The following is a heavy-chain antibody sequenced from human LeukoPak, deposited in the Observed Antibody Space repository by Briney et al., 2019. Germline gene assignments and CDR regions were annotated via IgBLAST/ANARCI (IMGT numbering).Heavy chain of an antibody. CDR1: GYTFTSYY. D-gene: IGHD5-12*01. CDR3: ARGTPERYSGYDTYFDY. CDR2: INPSGGST. Sequence: ASVKVSCKASGYTFTSYYMHWVRQAPGQGLEWMGIINPSGGSTSYAQKFQGRVTMTRDTSTSTAYMELSSLRSEDTAVYYCARGTPERYSGYDTYFDYWGQGTLVTVSS. J-gene: IGHJ4*02. V-gene: IGHV1-46*01.